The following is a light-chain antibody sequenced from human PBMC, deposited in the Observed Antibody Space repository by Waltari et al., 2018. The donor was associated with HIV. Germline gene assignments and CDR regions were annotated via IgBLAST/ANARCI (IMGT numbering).Light chain of an antibody. V-gene: IGLV2-14*03. CDR3: SSYTSSSTLDV. Sequence: QSALTQPASVSGSPGQSITIPCTGTSSDVGGYNYVLWYQQHPGKAPKLMIYDVSNRPSGVSNRFSGSKSGNTASLTISGLQAEDEADYYCSSYTSSSTLDVFGTGTKVTVL. CDR2: DVS. J-gene: IGLJ1*01. CDR1: SSDVGGYNY.